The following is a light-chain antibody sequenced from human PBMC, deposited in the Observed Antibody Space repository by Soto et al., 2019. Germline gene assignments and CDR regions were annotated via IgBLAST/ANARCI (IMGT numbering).Light chain of an antibody. CDR3: QQRSNWLPIT. V-gene: IGKV3D-20*02. CDR2: DAS. CDR1: QSVSSSY. Sequence: EIVLTQSPGTLSLSPGERATLSCRASQSVSSSYLAWYQQKPGQPPRLLIHDASHRAAGIPARFSGSGFGTDFTLTISSLEPEDAAVYYCQQRSNWLPITFGQGTRLEIK. J-gene: IGKJ5*01.